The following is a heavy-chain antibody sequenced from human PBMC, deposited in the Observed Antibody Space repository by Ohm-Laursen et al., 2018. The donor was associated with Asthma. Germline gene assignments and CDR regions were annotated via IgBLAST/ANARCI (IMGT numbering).Heavy chain of an antibody. Sequence: ASVKVSCKASGYTFTGYYMHWVRQAPGQGLEWMGRINPNSGGTNYAQKFQGRVTMTRDTSTSTVYMELSSLRSEDTAVYYCARESYDSSGYYYYWGQGTLVTVSS. V-gene: IGHV1-2*06. D-gene: IGHD3-22*01. CDR2: INPNSGGT. CDR1: GYTFTGYY. J-gene: IGHJ4*02. CDR3: ARESYDSSGYYYY.